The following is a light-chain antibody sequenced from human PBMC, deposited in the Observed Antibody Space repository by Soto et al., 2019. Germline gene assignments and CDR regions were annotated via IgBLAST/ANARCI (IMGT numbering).Light chain of an antibody. CDR1: SSDVGGYNY. V-gene: IGLV2-14*03. J-gene: IGLJ1*01. CDR3: TSYASTSPYV. Sequence: QSVLTQPASVSGPPGQSITISCTGTSSDVGGYNYVSWYQHHPGKAPKLMIYDVSNRPSGVSDRFSGSKSGSTASLTISGLQTEDEADYYCTSYASTSPYVFGSGTKVTVL. CDR2: DVS.